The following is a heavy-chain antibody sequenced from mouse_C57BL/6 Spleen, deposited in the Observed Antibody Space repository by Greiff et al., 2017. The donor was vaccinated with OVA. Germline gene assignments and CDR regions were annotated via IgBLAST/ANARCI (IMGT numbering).Heavy chain of an antibody. CDR3: ARGDIYYYGSSRYYYAMDY. CDR1: GYTFTSYW. CDR2: IYPGSGST. D-gene: IGHD1-1*01. Sequence: QVQLQQPGAELVKPGASVKMSCKASGYTFTSYWITWVKQRPGQGLEWIGDIYPGSGSTNYNEKFKSKATLTVDTSSSTAYIQLSSLTSEDSAVYYCARGDIYYYGSSRYYYAMDYWGQGTSVTVSS. J-gene: IGHJ4*01. V-gene: IGHV1-55*01.